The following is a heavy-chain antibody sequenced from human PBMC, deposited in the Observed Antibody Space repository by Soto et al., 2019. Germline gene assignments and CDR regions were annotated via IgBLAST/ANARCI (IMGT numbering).Heavy chain of an antibody. Sequence: ESGGGLVQPGRSRRLSCAASGFTFDDYAMHWARQPPGKGLAWVSRISWNSGNLGYADSVKGRVTLSRDNAKNSLYLQMNSLRGEHTALYYCAKGASTTVFAYNDYWGPVTLVIV. CDR2: ISWNSGNL. CDR1: GFTFDDYA. CDR3: AKGASTTVFAYNDY. V-gene: IGHV3-9*01. J-gene: IGHJ4*02. D-gene: IGHD4-17*01.